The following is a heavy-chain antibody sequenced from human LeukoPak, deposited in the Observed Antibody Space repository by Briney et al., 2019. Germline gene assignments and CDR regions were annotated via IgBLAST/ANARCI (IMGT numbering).Heavy chain of an antibody. D-gene: IGHD3-22*01. Sequence: ASVEVSCKASGYTFTSYYMHWVRQAPGQGLEWMGIINPSGGSTSYAQKFQGRVTMTRDTSTSTVYMELSSLRSEDTAVYYCARSSSTYYYDSSGPYNWFDPWGQGTLVTVSS. V-gene: IGHV1-46*01. CDR3: ARSSSTYYYDSSGPYNWFDP. CDR1: GYTFTSYY. CDR2: INPSGGST. J-gene: IGHJ5*02.